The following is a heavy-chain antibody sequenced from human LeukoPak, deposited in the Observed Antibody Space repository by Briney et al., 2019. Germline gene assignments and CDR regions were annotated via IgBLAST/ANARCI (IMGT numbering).Heavy chain of an antibody. V-gene: IGHV5-51*01. D-gene: IGHD5/OR15-5a*01. CDR2: IYPGDSDT. Sequence: GESLKISCKGSGYSFTSYWIGWVRQMPGKGLEWMGIIYPGDSDTRYSPSFQGQVTISADKSISTAYLQWTSLEASDTAMYYCARRTECRWFGPWGQGTLVTVSS. J-gene: IGHJ5*02. CDR3: ARRTECRWFGP. CDR1: GYSFTSYW.